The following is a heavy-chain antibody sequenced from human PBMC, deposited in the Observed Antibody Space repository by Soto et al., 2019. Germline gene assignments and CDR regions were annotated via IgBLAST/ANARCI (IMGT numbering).Heavy chain of an antibody. CDR1: GYTFTGYY. J-gene: IGHJ6*02. CDR3: ARDQFVGVPAAISYGMDV. Sequence: ASVKVSCKASGYTFTGYYMHWVRQAPGQGLEWMGWINPNSGGTNYAQKFQGRVTMTRDTSISTAYMELSRLRSDDTAVYYCARDQFVGVPAAISYGMDVWGQGTTVTVSS. CDR2: INPNSGGT. V-gene: IGHV1-2*02. D-gene: IGHD2-2*01.